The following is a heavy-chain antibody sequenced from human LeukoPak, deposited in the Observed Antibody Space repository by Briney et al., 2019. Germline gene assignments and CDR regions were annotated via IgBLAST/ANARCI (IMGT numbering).Heavy chain of an antibody. CDR3: ARGGVGGVSFSSWLDP. Sequence: SETLSLTCAVYGGSFSGYYWSWIRQPPGKGLEWIGEINHSGSTNYNPSLKSRVTISVDTSKNQFSLKLSSVTAADTAVYYCARGGVGGVSFSSWLDPWGQGIVVTVSS. CDR2: INHSGST. D-gene: IGHD3-10*01. J-gene: IGHJ5*02. V-gene: IGHV4-34*01. CDR1: GGSFSGYY.